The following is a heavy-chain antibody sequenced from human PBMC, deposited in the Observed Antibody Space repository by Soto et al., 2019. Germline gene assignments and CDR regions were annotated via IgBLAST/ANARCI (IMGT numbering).Heavy chain of an antibody. CDR3: ARYFYDSSGYSRLFAP. Sequence: SETLSLTCTVSGGSISSGGSYWSWIRQHPGKGLEWIGYIHYSGSTYYNPTLKSRLTISVDTSRHQFSLKLSSVTAADTAVYYCARYFYDSSGYSRLFAPCGQGSLVTGSS. CDR1: GGSISSGGSY. J-gene: IGHJ5*02. V-gene: IGHV4-31*03. CDR2: IHYSGST. D-gene: IGHD3-22*01.